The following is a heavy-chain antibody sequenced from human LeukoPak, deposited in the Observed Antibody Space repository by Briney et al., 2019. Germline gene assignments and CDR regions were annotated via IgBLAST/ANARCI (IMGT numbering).Heavy chain of an antibody. J-gene: IGHJ4*02. CDR3: ARLVVIVYYFDY. CDR1: GGSISSGGYY. D-gene: IGHD2-21*01. Sequence: PSETLSLTCTVSGGSISSGGYYWSWIRQPPGKGLEWIGYIYHSGSTYYNPSLKSRVTISVDRSKNQFSLKLSSVTAADTAVYYCARLVVIVYYFDYWGQGTLVTVSS. CDR2: IYHSGST. V-gene: IGHV4-30-2*01.